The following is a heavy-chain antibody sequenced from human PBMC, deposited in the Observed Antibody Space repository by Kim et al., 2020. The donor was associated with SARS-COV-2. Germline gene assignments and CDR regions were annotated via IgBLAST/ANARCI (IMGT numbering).Heavy chain of an antibody. CDR2: IYYSGST. D-gene: IGHD3-9*01. Sequence: SETLSLTCTVSGGSISSSSYYWGWIRQPPGKGLEWIGSIYYSGSTYYNPSLKSRVTISVDTSKNQFSLKLSSVTAADTAVYYCAREVRYSDILTGYRRATGDWFDPWGQGTLVTVSS. V-gene: IGHV4-39*07. J-gene: IGHJ5*02. CDR3: AREVRYSDILTGYRRATGDWFDP. CDR1: GGSISSSSYY.